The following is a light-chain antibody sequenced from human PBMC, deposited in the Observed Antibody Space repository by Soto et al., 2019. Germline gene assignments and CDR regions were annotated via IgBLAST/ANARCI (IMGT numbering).Light chain of an antibody. J-gene: IGLJ1*01. CDR3: SSYTSGNTLV. Sequence: QSALTQPASVSGSPGQSITMSCSGTSEDVGGYNYVSWYQHHPGKAPKLLIYEVTNRPSGLSDHCSGSKSGNTASLTISGLQAEDEADYYCSSYTSGNTLVFGTGTKVTVL. CDR2: EVT. CDR1: SEDVGGYNY. V-gene: IGLV2-14*01.